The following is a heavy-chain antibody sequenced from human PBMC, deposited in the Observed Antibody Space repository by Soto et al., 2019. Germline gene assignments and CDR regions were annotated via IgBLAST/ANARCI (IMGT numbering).Heavy chain of an antibody. D-gene: IGHD2-15*01. V-gene: IGHV4-61*01. CDR2: IYYSGSS. CDR1: GGSVSSSNYY. Sequence: SETLSLTCTVSGGSVSSSNYYWSRMPQPPGLGLEWIGDIYYSGSSNKSPARKSRVTLSLGTSTNQFYLMWSSVTAADTAIYYCARGSCGGSCYVAYYGMDVWGQGTTVTVSS. J-gene: IGHJ6*02. CDR3: ARGSCGGSCYVAYYGMDV.